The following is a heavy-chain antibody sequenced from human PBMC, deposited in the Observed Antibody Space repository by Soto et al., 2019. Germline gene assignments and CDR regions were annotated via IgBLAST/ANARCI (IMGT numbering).Heavy chain of an antibody. Sequence: ASVKVSCKVSGYTLTELSMHWVRQAPGKGLEWMGGFDPEDGETIYAQKFQGRVTMTEDTSTDTAYMELSSLRSEDTAVYYCATDTPPGYYDSSGYYHTGDGLDYWGQGTLVTV. V-gene: IGHV1-24*01. CDR3: ATDTPPGYYDSSGYYHTGDGLDY. CDR2: FDPEDGET. D-gene: IGHD3-22*01. J-gene: IGHJ4*02. CDR1: GYTLTELS.